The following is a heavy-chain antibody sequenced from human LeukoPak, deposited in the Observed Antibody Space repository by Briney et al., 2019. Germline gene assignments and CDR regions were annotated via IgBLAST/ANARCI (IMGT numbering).Heavy chain of an antibody. Sequence: PSETLSLTCAVHGGSFSGYYWSWIRQPPGKGLEWIGEITQSGTTKYNPSLKSRVTMSVDTSKNQFSLRLSSVTPADTAVYYCATGPDYYDSSSYYSHYWGRGTLVTVSS. CDR2: ITQSGTT. V-gene: IGHV4-34*01. CDR1: GGSFSGYY. CDR3: ATGPDYYDSSSYYSHY. J-gene: IGHJ4*02. D-gene: IGHD3-22*01.